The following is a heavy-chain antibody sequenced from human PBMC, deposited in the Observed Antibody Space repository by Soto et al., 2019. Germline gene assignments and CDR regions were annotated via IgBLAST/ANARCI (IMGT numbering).Heavy chain of an antibody. J-gene: IGHJ4*02. CDR3: AIGFNYYGAGTLKLDS. Sequence: TSETLSLTCTVSGDSIRSYYWSWIRQPPGERLEWIAYISYSGTTNYSPALKSRVTISWDTSNNQLSLKLRSVTAADTAVYYCAIGFNYYGAGTLKLDSWGQGTLVTVSS. V-gene: IGHV4-59*01. D-gene: IGHD3-10*01. CDR1: GDSIRSYY. CDR2: ISYSGTT.